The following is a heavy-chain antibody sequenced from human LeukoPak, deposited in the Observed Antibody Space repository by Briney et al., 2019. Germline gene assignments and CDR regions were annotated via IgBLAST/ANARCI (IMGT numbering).Heavy chain of an antibody. D-gene: IGHD1-26*01. V-gene: IGHV3-7*01. CDR1: GFTSGNHW. CDR3: VRSGSYFSK. Sequence: GGSLRLSCAASGFTSGNHWMSWVRQAPGKGLEWVANINQDGSEKYYVDSVKGRFTISRDNAKNSLYLQMNSLRAEDTAMYYCVRSGSYFSKWGQGTLVTVSS. J-gene: IGHJ4*02. CDR2: INQDGSEK.